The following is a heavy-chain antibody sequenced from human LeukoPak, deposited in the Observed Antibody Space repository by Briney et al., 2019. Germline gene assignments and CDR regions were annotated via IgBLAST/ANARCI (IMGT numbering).Heavy chain of an antibody. Sequence: PGGSLRLSCAASGFTFSSYGMSWVRQAPGKGLEWVSAISGSGGSTYYADSVKGRFTISRDSSKNTLYLQMNSLRAEDTAVYYCAKDKMSLFDIWGQGTMVTVSS. J-gene: IGHJ3*02. CDR1: GFTFSSYG. V-gene: IGHV3-23*01. CDR2: ISGSGGST. CDR3: AKDKMSLFDI.